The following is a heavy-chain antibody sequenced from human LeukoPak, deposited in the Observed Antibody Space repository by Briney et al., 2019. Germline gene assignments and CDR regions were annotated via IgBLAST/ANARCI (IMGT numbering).Heavy chain of an antibody. CDR2: ISGSASST. D-gene: IGHD1-26*01. Sequence: GGSLRLSCTASEFTFSIYAMTWVRQAPGKGLEWVSAISGSASSTYYADSVKVRFTISRDNSKNTLYLQMNNLRAEDTAVYYCAKVGGWTYGKIDFWGQGTLVTVSS. CDR3: AKVGGWTYGKIDF. CDR1: EFTFSIYA. J-gene: IGHJ4*02. V-gene: IGHV3-23*01.